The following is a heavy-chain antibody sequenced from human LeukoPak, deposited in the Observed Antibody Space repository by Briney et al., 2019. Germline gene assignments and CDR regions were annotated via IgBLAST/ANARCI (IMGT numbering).Heavy chain of an antibody. V-gene: IGHV3-9*01. Sequence: GGSLRLSCAASGFTFDDYAMHWVRQAPGKGLEWVSGISWNSGSIGYADSVKGRFTISRDNAKNSLYLQMNSLRAEDTALYYCAKAPARYSSSIHLDYWGQGTLVTVSS. CDR1: GFTFDDYA. CDR2: ISWNSGSI. J-gene: IGHJ4*02. CDR3: AKAPARYSSSIHLDY. D-gene: IGHD6-13*01.